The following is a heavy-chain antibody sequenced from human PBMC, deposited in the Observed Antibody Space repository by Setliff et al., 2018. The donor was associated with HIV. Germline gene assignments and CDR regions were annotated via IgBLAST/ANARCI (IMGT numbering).Heavy chain of an antibody. CDR1: GFSFSSYS. J-gene: IGHJ4*02. Sequence: GGSLRLSCGASGFSFSSYSMNWVRQAPGKGLEWVTYMGFTSTSITYADSVKGRFTISRDNAKNSLYLQMNSLRVEDMAVYYCVRDHLWAFDYWGQGTLVTVSS. V-gene: IGHV3-48*01. CDR3: VRDHLWAFDY. D-gene: IGHD1-26*01. CDR2: MGFTSTSI.